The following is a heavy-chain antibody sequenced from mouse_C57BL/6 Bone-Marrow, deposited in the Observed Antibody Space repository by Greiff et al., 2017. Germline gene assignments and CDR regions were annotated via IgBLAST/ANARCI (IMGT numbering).Heavy chain of an antibody. CDR1: EYEFPSHD. CDR2: INSEGGST. V-gene: IGHV5-2*01. J-gene: IGHJ1*03. Sequence: EVKLQESGGGLVKPGESLKISCESNEYEFPSHDMYWVSKTQEKRLELVAAINSEGGSTYYPHNMERQFIISRDNSKKTLYLQMSRLRSEDTAFYYCARRYCGSSGGYFDVWGTGTTVTVSA. CDR3: ARRYCGSSGGYFDV. D-gene: IGHD1-1*01.